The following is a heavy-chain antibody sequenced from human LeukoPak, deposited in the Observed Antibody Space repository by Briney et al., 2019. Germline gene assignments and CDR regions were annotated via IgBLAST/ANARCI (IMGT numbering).Heavy chain of an antibody. J-gene: IGHJ5*02. D-gene: IGHD3-16*01. CDR2: IYTSGST. CDR3: ARRRLGEITTANWFDP. CDR1: GGSISSYY. Sequence: SETLSLTCTDSGGSISSYYWSWIRQPAGKGLEWIGRIYTSGSTNYNPSLKSRVTISVDTSKNQFSLRLSSVTAADTAVYYCARRRLGEITTANWFDPWGQGTLVTVSS. V-gene: IGHV4-4*07.